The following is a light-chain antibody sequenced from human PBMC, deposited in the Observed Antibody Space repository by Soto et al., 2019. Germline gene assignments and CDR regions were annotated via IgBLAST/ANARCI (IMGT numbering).Light chain of an antibody. CDR1: QSVSSSS. CDR3: QQYRT. CDR2: GAS. J-gene: IGKJ1*01. V-gene: IGKV3-20*01. Sequence: EIVLTQSPGTLSLSPGERATLSCRASQSVSSSSLAWYQQKPGQAPRLLIYGASSRATGIPDRFSGSGSGIDFTLTISKLEPEDCAVYYWQQYRTFGQGTKVEIK.